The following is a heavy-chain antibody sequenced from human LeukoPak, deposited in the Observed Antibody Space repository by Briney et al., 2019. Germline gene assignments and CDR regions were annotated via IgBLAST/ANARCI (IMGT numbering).Heavy chain of an antibody. CDR2: ISGSGAST. CDR1: GFTFSSYA. Sequence: GGSLRLSCTASGFTFSSYAMSWIRQAPGKGLVWVSAISGSGASTYYTDSVKGRFTISRDNSKNTMYLQMNSLRAEDTAVYYCAKSSYYDSSGYYLSFDYWGQGTLVTVSS. D-gene: IGHD3-22*01. J-gene: IGHJ4*02. CDR3: AKSSYYDSSGYYLSFDY. V-gene: IGHV3-23*01.